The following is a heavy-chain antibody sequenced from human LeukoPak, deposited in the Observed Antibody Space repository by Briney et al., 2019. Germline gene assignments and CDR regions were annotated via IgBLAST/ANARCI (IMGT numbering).Heavy chain of an antibody. CDR2: ISAYNGNT. CDR1: GYTFTSYG. Sequence: ASVKVSCKASGYTFTSYGISWVRQAPGQGLEWMGWISAYNGNTNYAQKLQGRVTMTTDTSTSTAYMELGSLRSDDTAVYYCARVETGSGVSDYYYYMDVWGKGTTVTVSS. J-gene: IGHJ6*03. D-gene: IGHD1-1*01. CDR3: ARVETGSGVSDYYYYMDV. V-gene: IGHV1-18*01.